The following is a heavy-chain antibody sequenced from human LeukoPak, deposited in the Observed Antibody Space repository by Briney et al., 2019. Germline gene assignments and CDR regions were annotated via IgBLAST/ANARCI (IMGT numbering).Heavy chain of an antibody. CDR3: ARRRPYYDSSGLWLGAFDI. CDR1: GYSFTSYW. D-gene: IGHD3-22*01. CDR2: IYPGDSDT. Sequence: GESLKISXKGSGYSFTSYWIGWVRQMPGKGLEWMGIIYPGDSDTIYSPSFQGQVTISADKSISTAYLQWSSLKASDTAMYYCARRRPYYDSSGLWLGAFDIWGQGTMVTVSS. V-gene: IGHV5-51*01. J-gene: IGHJ3*02.